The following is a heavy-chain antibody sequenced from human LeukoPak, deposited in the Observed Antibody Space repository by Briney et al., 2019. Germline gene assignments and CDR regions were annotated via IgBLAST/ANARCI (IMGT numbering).Heavy chain of an antibody. CDR1: GFTFSSYA. CDR3: AKRTKVTMVRGAFNWFDP. CDR2: ISGSGGST. V-gene: IGHV3-23*01. D-gene: IGHD3-10*01. J-gene: IGHJ5*02. Sequence: GGSLGLSCAASGFTFSSYAMSWVRQAPGKGLEWVSAISGSGGSTYYADSVKGRFTISRDNSKNTQYLQMNSLRAEDTAVYYCAKRTKVTMVRGAFNWFDPWGQGTLVTVSS.